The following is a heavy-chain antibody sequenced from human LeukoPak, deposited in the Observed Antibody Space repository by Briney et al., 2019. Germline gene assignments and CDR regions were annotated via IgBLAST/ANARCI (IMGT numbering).Heavy chain of an antibody. CDR3: ARGRSPSFTIAVAGTRWFDP. D-gene: IGHD6-19*01. CDR1: GYTFTGYY. J-gene: IGHJ5*02. V-gene: IGHV1-2*02. CDR2: INPNSGGT. Sequence: ASVKVSCKASGYTFTGYYMHWVRQAPGQGLEWMGWINPNSGGTNYAQKFQGRVTMTRDTSISTAYMELSRLRSDDTAVYYCARGRSPSFTIAVAGTRWFDPWGQGTLVTVSS.